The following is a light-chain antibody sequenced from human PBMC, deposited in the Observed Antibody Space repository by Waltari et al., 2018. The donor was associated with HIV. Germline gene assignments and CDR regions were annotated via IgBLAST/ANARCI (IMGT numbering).Light chain of an antibody. J-gene: IGLJ3*02. Sequence: QSALTQPASVSGSPGQSITISCTGTSSDIGGYTYVSWYQQHPGKAPKLMIYDVSKRPSGVSNRFSGSKSGNTASLTISGLQAEDETDYYCCSYAGSRTWVFGGGTKLTVL. V-gene: IGLV2-23*02. CDR3: CSYAGSRTWV. CDR2: DVS. CDR1: SSDIGGYTY.